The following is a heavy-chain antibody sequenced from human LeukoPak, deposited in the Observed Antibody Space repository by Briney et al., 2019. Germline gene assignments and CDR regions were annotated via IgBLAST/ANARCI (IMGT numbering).Heavy chain of an antibody. CDR3: ARFRGPYSSGWYYFDY. Sequence: PGGSLRLSCAVSGFTFSSYWMSWVRQAPGKGLEWVANIKQDGSEKYYVDSVKGRFTISRDNAKNSLYLQMNSLRAEDTAVYYCARFRGPYSSGWYYFDYWGQGTLVTVSS. CDR1: GFTFSSYW. D-gene: IGHD6-19*01. J-gene: IGHJ4*02. V-gene: IGHV3-7*03. CDR2: IKQDGSEK.